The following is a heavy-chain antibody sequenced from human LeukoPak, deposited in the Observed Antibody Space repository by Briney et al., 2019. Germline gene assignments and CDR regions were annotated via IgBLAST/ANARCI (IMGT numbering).Heavy chain of an antibody. V-gene: IGHV3-23*01. CDR2: ISGSGGST. CDR3: AKGTVGAKY. D-gene: IGHD1-26*01. J-gene: IGHJ4*02. Sequence: GGSLRLSCAASGFTFSSYAMSWVRQAPGKGLEWVSAISGSGGSTYYADSVKGRFTISRDNAKNTLFLQMNSLRVDDTAVYYCAKGTVGAKYWGQGTLVIVSS. CDR1: GFTFSSYA.